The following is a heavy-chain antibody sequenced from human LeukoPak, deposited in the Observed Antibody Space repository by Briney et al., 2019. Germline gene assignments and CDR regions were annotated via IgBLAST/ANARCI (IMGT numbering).Heavy chain of an antibody. J-gene: IGHJ6*02. CDR2: ISSSSSYI. D-gene: IGHD2-8*01. CDR1: GFTFSSYS. Sequence: TGGSLRLSCAASGFTFSSYSMNWVRQAPGKGLEWVSSISSSSSYIYYADSVKGRFTISRDNAKNSLYLQMNSLRAEDTAVYYCARGHVGSYAYYYYYGMDVWGQGTTVTVSS. CDR3: ARGHVGSYAYYYYYGMDV. V-gene: IGHV3-21*01.